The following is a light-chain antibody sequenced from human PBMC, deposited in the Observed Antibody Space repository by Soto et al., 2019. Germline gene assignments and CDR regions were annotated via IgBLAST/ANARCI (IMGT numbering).Light chain of an antibody. J-gene: IGKJ3*01. CDR2: GAS. Sequence: EVVMTQSPATLSVSPGERATLSCRASQSVSSNLAWYQQKPGQAPRLLIYGASTRAAGIPARFSGSGSGTDFTLTITSLQSEDFGVYYCHQYNSWPRGTFGPGTKVEIK. V-gene: IGKV3-15*01. CDR3: HQYNSWPRGT. CDR1: QSVSSN.